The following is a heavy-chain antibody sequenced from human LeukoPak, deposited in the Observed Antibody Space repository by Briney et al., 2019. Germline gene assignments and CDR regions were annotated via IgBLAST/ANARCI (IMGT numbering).Heavy chain of an antibody. CDR1: GGSFSGYS. D-gene: IGHD3-3*01. CDR3: ARGPPVKIFGVIISHRNYYMDV. CDR2: INHSGNT. Sequence: SETLSLTCGVYGGSFSGYSWSWIRQPPGKGLEWIGEINHSGNTNYDPSLKSRVTISVDTSKNQFSLKLSSVTAADTAVYYCARGPPVKIFGVIISHRNYYMDVWGKGTTVTVPS. J-gene: IGHJ6*03. V-gene: IGHV4-34*01.